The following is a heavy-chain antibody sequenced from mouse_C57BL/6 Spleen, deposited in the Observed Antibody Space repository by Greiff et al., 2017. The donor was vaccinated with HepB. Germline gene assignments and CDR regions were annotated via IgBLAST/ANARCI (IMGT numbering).Heavy chain of an antibody. V-gene: IGHV2-6*01. J-gene: IGHJ3*01. CDR2: IWGVGST. CDR1: GFSLTSYG. D-gene: IGHD1-1*01. CDR3: ASTYYGSSYAFAY. Sequence: VQRVESGPGLVAPSQSLSITCTVSGFSLTSYGVDWVRQSPGKGLEWLGVIWGVGSTNYNSALKSRLSISKDNSKSQVFLKMNSLQTDDTAMYYCASTYYGSSYAFAYWGQGTLVTVSA.